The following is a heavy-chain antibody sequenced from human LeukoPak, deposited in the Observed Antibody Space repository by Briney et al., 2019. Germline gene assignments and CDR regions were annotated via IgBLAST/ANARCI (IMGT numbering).Heavy chain of an antibody. V-gene: IGHV1-2*02. D-gene: IGHD3-16*01. CDR3: ARGQLRSLTFPGY. Sequence: GASVKVSCTASGYTFTGYYMHWVRQAPGQGLEWMGWINPNSGGTNYAQKFQGRVTMTRDTSISTAYMELSRLRSDDTAVYYCARGQLRSLTFPGYWGQGTLVTVSS. CDR1: GYTFTGYY. CDR2: INPNSGGT. J-gene: IGHJ4*02.